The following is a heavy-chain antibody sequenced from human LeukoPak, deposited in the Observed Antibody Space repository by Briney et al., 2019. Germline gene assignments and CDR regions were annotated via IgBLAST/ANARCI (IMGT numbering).Heavy chain of an antibody. Sequence: GGSLRLSCAASGFTVSSNYMSWVRQAPGKGLEWVSVIYSGGSTYYADSVKGRFTISRDNSKNTLYLQMNSLRAEDTAVYYCARLAYYDYVWGSSDYWGQGTLVTVSS. J-gene: IGHJ4*02. CDR1: GFTVSSNY. CDR3: ARLAYYDYVWGSSDY. CDR2: IYSGGST. V-gene: IGHV3-66*04. D-gene: IGHD3-16*01.